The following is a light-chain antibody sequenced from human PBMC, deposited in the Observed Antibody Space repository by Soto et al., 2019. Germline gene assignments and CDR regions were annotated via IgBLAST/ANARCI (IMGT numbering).Light chain of an antibody. V-gene: IGKV3-20*01. CDR2: GAS. J-gene: IGKJ2*01. CDR1: QTISSSY. CDR3: QHYDSSPPKYT. Sequence: EIVLTQSPGTLSLSPGERATLSCRASQTISSSYLAWYPQKPGQAPRLLIFGASSRATDIPDRFSGSGSGTDFTLTISRLQPEDFAVYYCQHYDSSPPKYTFGQGTKLEIK.